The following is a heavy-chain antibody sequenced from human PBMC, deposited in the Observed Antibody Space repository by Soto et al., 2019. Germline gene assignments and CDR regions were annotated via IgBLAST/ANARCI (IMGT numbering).Heavy chain of an antibody. CDR3: ARGLRPHFDS. Sequence: PSQTLSLTCAISGDSVCSSSSAWNWIRQSPSRGLEWLGRTYYRSTWIHDYAVSVKSRIIINPDTSQNQFSLQLNSVTPDDTAVYYCARGLRPHFDSWGRGTLVTVSS. CDR2: TYYRSTWIH. J-gene: IGHJ4*02. D-gene: IGHD3-10*01. V-gene: IGHV6-1*01. CDR1: GDSVCSSSSA.